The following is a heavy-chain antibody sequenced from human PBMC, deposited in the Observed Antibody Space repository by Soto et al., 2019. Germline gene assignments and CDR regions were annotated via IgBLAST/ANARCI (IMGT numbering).Heavy chain of an antibody. CDR1: GFTFSSYW. D-gene: IGHD3-9*01. CDR3: ARDGPPLYYDILTGQNWFDP. CDR2: INSDGSST. V-gene: IGHV3-74*01. J-gene: IGHJ5*02. Sequence: VGSLRLSCAASGFTFSSYWMHWVRQAPGKGLVWVSRINSDGSSTSYADSVKGRFTISRDNAKNTLYLQMNSLRAEDTAVYYCARDGPPLYYDILTGQNWFDPWGQGTLVTVSS.